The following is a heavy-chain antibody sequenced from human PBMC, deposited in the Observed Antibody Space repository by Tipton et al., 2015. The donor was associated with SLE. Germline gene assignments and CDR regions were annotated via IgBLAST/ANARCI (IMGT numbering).Heavy chain of an antibody. CDR3: ARDRLSGSYYDY. J-gene: IGHJ4*01. V-gene: IGHV3-7*01. D-gene: IGHD1-26*01. Sequence: AVSGFTFSSYWMSWVRQAPGKGLEWVANIKQDGSEKYYVDSVKGRFTISRDNAKNSLYLQMNSLRAEDTAVYYCARDRLSGSYYDYWGQGTLVTVSS. CDR1: GFTFSSYW. CDR2: IKQDGSEK.